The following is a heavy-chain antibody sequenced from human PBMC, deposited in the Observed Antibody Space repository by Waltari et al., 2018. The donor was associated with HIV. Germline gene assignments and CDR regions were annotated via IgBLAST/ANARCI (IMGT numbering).Heavy chain of an antibody. D-gene: IGHD6-19*01. J-gene: IGHJ4*02. CDR3: ARGKFWEVAGKTLGMYDY. Sequence: QVQLQESGPGLVKPSGTLSLTCAVSGGSISSSNWWSWVRQPPGKGLEWIGEIYHSGSTNYNPSLKSRVTISVDKSKNQFSLKLSSVTAADTAVYYCARGKFWEVAGKTLGMYDYWGQGTLVTVSS. CDR2: IYHSGST. CDR1: GGSISSSNW. V-gene: IGHV4-4*02.